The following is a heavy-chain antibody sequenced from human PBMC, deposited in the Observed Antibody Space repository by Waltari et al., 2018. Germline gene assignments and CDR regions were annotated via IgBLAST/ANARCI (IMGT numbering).Heavy chain of an antibody. J-gene: IGHJ6*02. V-gene: IGHV2-26*01. CDR2: IFSNDEK. D-gene: IGHD3-16*01. CDR1: GFSLSNARMG. CDR3: ARASTLGAPYYYYGMDV. Sequence: QVTLKESGPVLVKPTETLTLTCTVSGFSLSNARMGVSWIRQPPGKALEWLAHIFSNDEKSYSTSPKSRRTIAKDTSKSQVVLTRTNMDPVDTATYYCARASTLGAPYYYYGMDVWGQGTTVTVSS.